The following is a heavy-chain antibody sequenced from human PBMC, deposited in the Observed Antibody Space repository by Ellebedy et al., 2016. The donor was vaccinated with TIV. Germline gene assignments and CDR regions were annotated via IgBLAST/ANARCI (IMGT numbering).Heavy chain of an antibody. V-gene: IGHV1-69*04. D-gene: IGHD2-15*01. CDR2: IIPILGIA. Sequence: SVKVSCXASGGTFSSYAISWVRQAPGQGLEWMGRIIPILGIANYAQKFQGRVTITADKSTSTAYMELSSLRSEDTAVYYCATSIGGGYCSGGSCLNWFDPWGQGTLVTVSS. J-gene: IGHJ5*02. CDR3: ATSIGGGYCSGGSCLNWFDP. CDR1: GGTFSSYA.